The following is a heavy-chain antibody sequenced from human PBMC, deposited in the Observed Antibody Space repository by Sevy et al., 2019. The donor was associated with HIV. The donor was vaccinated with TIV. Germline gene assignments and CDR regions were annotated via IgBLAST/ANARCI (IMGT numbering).Heavy chain of an antibody. V-gene: IGHV3-7*01. CDR1: GFSFSNYW. Sequence: GGSLRLSCVVSGFSFSNYWMTWVRQAPGKGLEWVANIKPDGSVKSYVDSVKGRFTISRDNAKNSLSLQMNSLSAEDTSVYYCARETNYFYVDVWGKGTTVTVSS. D-gene: IGHD3-10*01. CDR2: IKPDGSVK. CDR3: ARETNYFYVDV. J-gene: IGHJ6*03.